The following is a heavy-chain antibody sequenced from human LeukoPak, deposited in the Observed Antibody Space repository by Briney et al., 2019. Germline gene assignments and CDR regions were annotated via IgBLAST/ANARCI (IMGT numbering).Heavy chain of an antibody. Sequence: GGSLRLSCAASGFTFSSYWMSWVRQAPGKGLEWVANIKQDGSEKYCVDSVKGRFTISRDNAKNSLYLQMNSLRAEDTAVYYCARDPNQIPIRTYYGMDVWGQGTTVTVSS. CDR3: ARDPNQIPIRTYYGMDV. CDR2: IKQDGSEK. CDR1: GFTFSSYW. D-gene: IGHD1-20*01. V-gene: IGHV3-7*01. J-gene: IGHJ6*02.